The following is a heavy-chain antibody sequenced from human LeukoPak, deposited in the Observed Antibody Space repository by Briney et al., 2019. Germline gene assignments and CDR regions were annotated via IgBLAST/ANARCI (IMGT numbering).Heavy chain of an antibody. V-gene: IGHV3-23*01. CDR2: ISGSGGST. D-gene: IGHD3-10*01. CDR3: AKGGRVRGVTYYFDY. CDR1: GSTFSSYA. J-gene: IGHJ4*02. Sequence: GGSLRLSCAASGSTFSSYAMSWVRQAPGKGLEWVSAISGSGGSTYYADSVKGRFTISRDNSKNTLYLQMNSLRAEDTAVYYCAKGGRVRGVTYYFDYWGQGTLVTVSS.